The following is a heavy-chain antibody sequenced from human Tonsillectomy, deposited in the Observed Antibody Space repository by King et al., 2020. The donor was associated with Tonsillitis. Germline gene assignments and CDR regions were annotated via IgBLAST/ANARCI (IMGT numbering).Heavy chain of an antibody. J-gene: IGHJ4*02. Sequence: VQLVESGGGVVQPGRSLRLSCAASGFTFSSSAMNWVRQAPGKGLEWVAVISYDGSNKYYADSVKGRFTISRDNSKNTLYLQMNSLRAEDTAVYHCARDRVESLRVFDYWGQGTLVTVSS. CDR3: ARDRVESLRVFDY. V-gene: IGHV3-30-3*01. D-gene: IGHD5-12*01. CDR2: ISYDGSNK. CDR1: GFTFSSSA.